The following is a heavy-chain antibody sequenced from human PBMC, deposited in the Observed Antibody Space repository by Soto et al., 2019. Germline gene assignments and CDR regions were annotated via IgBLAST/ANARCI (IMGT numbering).Heavy chain of an antibody. Sequence: PSETLSLTCTVSGGSISSSSYYWGWIRQPPGKGLELIGSIYYSGSTYYNPSLKSRVTISVDTSKNQFSLKLSSLTAADTAVYFCARRLYYYDSSGQNWFDPWGQGTLVTVS. D-gene: IGHD3-22*01. CDR3: ARRLYYYDSSGQNWFDP. CDR1: GGSISSSSYY. V-gene: IGHV4-39*01. J-gene: IGHJ5*02. CDR2: IYYSGST.